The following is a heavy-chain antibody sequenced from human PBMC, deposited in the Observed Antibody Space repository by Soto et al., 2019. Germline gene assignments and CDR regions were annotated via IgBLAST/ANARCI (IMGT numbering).Heavy chain of an antibody. J-gene: IGHJ6*02. D-gene: IGHD3-3*01. Sequence: LAPGKGLEWVAVISYDGSNKYYADSVKGRFTISRDNSKNTLYLQMNSLRAEDTAVYYCARDSEVVIISYYYGMDVWGQGTTVTVSS. V-gene: IGHV3-30-3*01. CDR3: ARDSEVVIISYYYGMDV. CDR2: ISYDGSNK.